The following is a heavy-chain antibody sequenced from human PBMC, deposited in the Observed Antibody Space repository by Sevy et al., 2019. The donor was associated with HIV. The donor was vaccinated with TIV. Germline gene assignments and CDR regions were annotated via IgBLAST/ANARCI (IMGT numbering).Heavy chain of an antibody. Sequence: GGSLRLSCAASGFSVNGNYMTWVRQAPGKGLEGVSVIYSDETTYHADSVKDRFTISRDNSKNMLYLQMSSLRAEDTAIYYCARGKSGYGYALNYWGQGTLVTVSS. CDR2: IYSDETT. V-gene: IGHV3-66*01. D-gene: IGHD5-18*01. CDR1: GFSVNGNY. CDR3: ARGKSGYGYALNY. J-gene: IGHJ4*02.